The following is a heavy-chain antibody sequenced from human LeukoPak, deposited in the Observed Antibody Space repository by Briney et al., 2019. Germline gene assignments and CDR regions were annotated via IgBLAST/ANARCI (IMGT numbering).Heavy chain of an antibody. D-gene: IGHD4-17*01. CDR3: ARLMTTVIPYYYYYGMDV. Sequence: SETLSLTCAVYGGSFSGYYWSWIRQPPGKGLEWIGEINHSGSTNYNPSLKSRVTISVDTSKNQFSLKLSSVTAADTAVYYCARLMTTVIPYYYYYGMDVWGRGTTVTVSS. J-gene: IGHJ6*02. CDR2: INHSGST. CDR1: GGSFSGYY. V-gene: IGHV4-34*01.